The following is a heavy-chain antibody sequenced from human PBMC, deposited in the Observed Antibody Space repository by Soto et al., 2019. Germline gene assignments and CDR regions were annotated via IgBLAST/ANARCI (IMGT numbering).Heavy chain of an antibody. V-gene: IGHV4-4*02. J-gene: IGHJ6*02. CDR2: IYHSGST. CDR3: ARVKSARCYCYGMDV. Sequence: QVQLQESGPGLVKPSGTLSLTCAVSGGSISSSYWWRWVRQPPGKGLEWIGEIYHSGSTNYNRSLKRRHTISVHKSKNQFCLQLGSVTATETAGYYCARVKSARCYCYGMDVWGQGTTVTVSS. CDR1: GGSISSSYW.